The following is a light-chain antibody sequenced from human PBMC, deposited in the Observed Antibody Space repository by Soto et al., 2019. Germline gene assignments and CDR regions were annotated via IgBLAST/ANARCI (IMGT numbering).Light chain of an antibody. CDR2: IGD. Sequence: QSVLTQPPSAASTPGQTVTISCSGSTSNIGTFYVYWYQHLPGTAPKLLIYIGDQRASGVSDRFSGSKSGTSASLAISWLRSDDEADYYCAAWDDNLNAYVFGSGTKLTVL. CDR3: AAWDDNLNAYV. J-gene: IGLJ1*01. V-gene: IGLV1-47*02. CDR1: TSNIGTFY.